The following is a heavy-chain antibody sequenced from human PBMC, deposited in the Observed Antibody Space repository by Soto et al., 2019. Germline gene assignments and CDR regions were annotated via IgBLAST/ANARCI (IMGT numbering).Heavy chain of an antibody. J-gene: IGHJ6*02. CDR1: GGSMNYYY. Sequence: SETLSLTCTVSGGSMNYYYWSWIRQPPGKGLEWIGYIYHSGTAEYNPSLKSRVTLSVDTSKSQFSLMISSVTTADTAVYYCARERAIISAHSKEYVFEIWGQGTTVTVSS. CDR2: IYHSGTA. V-gene: IGHV4-59*01. D-gene: IGHD6-6*01. CDR3: ARERAIISAHSKEYVFEI.